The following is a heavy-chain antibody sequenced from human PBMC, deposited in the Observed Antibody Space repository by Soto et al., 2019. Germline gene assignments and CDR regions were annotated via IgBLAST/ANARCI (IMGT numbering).Heavy chain of an antibody. V-gene: IGHV3-7*01. J-gene: IGHJ4*02. Sequence: PGGSMRLSCAASGFTFSDYWMTWVRQAPGKGLEWVANIKLDGSEKYYVDSVKGRFTISRDNAKNSLYLHMNSLRVEDTAVYYCARHDCSVIRCDGYYFDYWGQGTLVTVSS. D-gene: IGHD2-2*01. CDR2: IKLDGSEK. CDR1: GFTFSDYW. CDR3: ARHDCSVIRCDGYYFDY.